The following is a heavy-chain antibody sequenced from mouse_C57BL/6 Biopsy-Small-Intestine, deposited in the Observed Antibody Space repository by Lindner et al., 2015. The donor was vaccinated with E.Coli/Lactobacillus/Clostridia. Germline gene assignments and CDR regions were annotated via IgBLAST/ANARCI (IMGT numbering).Heavy chain of an antibody. Sequence: SVKVSCKASGYTFTDYYMHWVRQAPGQGLEWMGRIDPNSGDTNYPQKFQGSVTMTRDTSVSTAYMELSRLKSDDTAVYYCARSSYYESRRYDYWGQGTLVTVSS. CDR3: ARSSYYESRRYDY. CDR1: GYTFTDYY. J-gene: IGHJ4*01. CDR2: IDPNSGDT. D-gene: IGHD1-1*02. V-gene: IGHV1-72*04.